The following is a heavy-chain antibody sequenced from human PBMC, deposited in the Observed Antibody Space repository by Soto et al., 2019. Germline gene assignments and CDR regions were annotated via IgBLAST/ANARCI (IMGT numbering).Heavy chain of an antibody. Sequence: SETLSLTCTVSGGSISSYYWSRIRQPAGKGLEWIGRIYTSGSTNYNPSLKSRVTMSVDTSKNQFSLKLSSVTTADTAVYYCAREWRFEYSSPNFDPWGQGTLVTVSS. J-gene: IGHJ5*02. CDR3: AREWRFEYSSPNFDP. CDR2: IYTSGST. CDR1: GGSISSYY. V-gene: IGHV4-4*07. D-gene: IGHD6-6*01.